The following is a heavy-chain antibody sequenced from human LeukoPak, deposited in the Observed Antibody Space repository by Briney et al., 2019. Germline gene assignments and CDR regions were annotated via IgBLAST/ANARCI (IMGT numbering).Heavy chain of an antibody. V-gene: IGHV3-23*01. CDR3: AKDRGYCSGSSSCNSFDY. CDR1: GFTFRSYG. D-gene: IGHD2-15*01. Sequence: GGTLRLSSAPSGFTFRSYGMSWVRQAPGKGLEWVSALSGSGGSTYYADSVKGRFTISRDNSKNTLYLQMNSLRAEDTAVYYCAKDRGYCSGSSSCNSFDYWGQGTLVTVSS. J-gene: IGHJ4*02. CDR2: LSGSGGST.